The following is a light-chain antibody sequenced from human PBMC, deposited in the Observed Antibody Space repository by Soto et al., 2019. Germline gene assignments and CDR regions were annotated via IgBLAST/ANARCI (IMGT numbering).Light chain of an antibody. V-gene: IGKV1-5*01. CDR1: QSISSW. J-gene: IGKJ2*01. Sequence: DIQMTQSPSTLSASVGDRVTITCRASQSISSWLAWYQQKPGKAPKLLIFDASSLESGVPSRFSGSGSGTEFTLTISSLQPDDFGTFYCQQYETYPYTFGQGTKLE. CDR2: DAS. CDR3: QQYETYPYT.